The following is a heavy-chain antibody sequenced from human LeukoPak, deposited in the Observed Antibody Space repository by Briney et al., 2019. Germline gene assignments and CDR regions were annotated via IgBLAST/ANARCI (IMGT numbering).Heavy chain of an antibody. D-gene: IGHD3-22*01. V-gene: IGHV4-39*07. CDR3: ARTGTDYDSSGYGLDY. CDR2: IYHSGST. Sequence: SETLSLTCTVSGGSISSSSYYWGWIRQPPGKGLEWIGYIYHSGSTYYNPSLKSRVTISVDRSKNQFSLKLSSVTAADTAVYYCARTGTDYDSSGYGLDYWGQGTLVTVSS. J-gene: IGHJ4*02. CDR1: GGSISSSSYY.